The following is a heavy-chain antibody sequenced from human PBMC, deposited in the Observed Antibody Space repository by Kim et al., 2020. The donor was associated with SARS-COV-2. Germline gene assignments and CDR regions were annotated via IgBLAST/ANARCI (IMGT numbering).Heavy chain of an antibody. D-gene: IGHD3-10*01. CDR3: AKDMVWFGEPPDAFDI. CDR1: GFTFSSYG. Sequence: GGSLRLSCAASGFTFSSYGMHWVRQAPGKGLEWVAVISYDGSNKYYADSVKGRFTISRDNSKNTLYLQMNSLRAEDTAVYYCAKDMVWFGEPPDAFDIWGQGTMVTVSS. CDR2: ISYDGSNK. V-gene: IGHV3-30*18. J-gene: IGHJ3*02.